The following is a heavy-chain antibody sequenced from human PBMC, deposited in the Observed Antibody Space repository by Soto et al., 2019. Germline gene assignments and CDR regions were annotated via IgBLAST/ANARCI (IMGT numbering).Heavy chain of an antibody. V-gene: IGHV4-31*03. CDR3: TRVGNGKWFDP. CDR1: GGSISSGGCY. D-gene: IGHD4-4*01. CDR2: IDNSGSA. J-gene: IGHJ5*02. Sequence: SETLSLTCTVSGGSISSGGCYWSWIRQHPGRGPEWIGFIDNSGSAYYYPSLKSRVTISVDTSKNQFSLKMSSVTAADTAVYYCTRVGNGKWFDPWGKGTLVT.